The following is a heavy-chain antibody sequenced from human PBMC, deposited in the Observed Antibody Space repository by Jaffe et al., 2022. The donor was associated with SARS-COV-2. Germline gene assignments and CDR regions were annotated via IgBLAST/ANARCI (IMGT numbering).Heavy chain of an antibody. J-gene: IGHJ4*02. CDR3: ASTIEPTAHSSLNY. CDR1: GYTFTYRY. V-gene: IGHV1-45*02. Sequence: QMQLVQSGAEVKKTGSSVKVSCKASGYTFTYRYLHWVRQAPGQALEWMGWITPFNGNTNYAQKFQDRVTITRDRSMSTAYMELSSLRSEDTAMYYCASTIEPTAHSSLNYWGQGTLVTVSS. CDR2: ITPFNGNT. D-gene: IGHD6-13*01.